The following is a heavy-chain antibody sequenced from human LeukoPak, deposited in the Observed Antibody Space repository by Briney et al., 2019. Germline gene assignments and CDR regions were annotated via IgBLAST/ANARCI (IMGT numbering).Heavy chain of an antibody. D-gene: IGHD2-15*01. Sequence: GASVEVSCKASGYTFTSYGISWVRQAPGQGLEWMGWISAYNGNTNHAQMLQGRVTMTTDTTTSTAYMELSSLRSDDTAVYYCATCSAGSCYPDAFDIWGQGTMVTVPS. V-gene: IGHV1-18*01. CDR3: ATCSAGSCYPDAFDI. CDR2: ISAYNGNT. CDR1: GYTFTSYG. J-gene: IGHJ3*02.